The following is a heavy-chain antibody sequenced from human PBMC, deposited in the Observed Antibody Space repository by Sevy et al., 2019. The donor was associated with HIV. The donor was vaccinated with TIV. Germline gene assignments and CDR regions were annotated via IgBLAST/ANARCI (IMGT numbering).Heavy chain of an antibody. CDR1: GFTFSSYG. J-gene: IGHJ6*02. CDR2: IWYDGSNK. V-gene: IGHV3-33*01. D-gene: IGHD2-15*01. CDR3: ARDPPGYCSGGSCYGYYYYGMDV. Sequence: GGSLRLSCAASGFTFSSYGMHWVRQAPGKGLEWVAVIWYDGSNKYYADSVKGRFTISRDNSKNMLYLQMNSLRAEDTAVYYCARDPPGYCSGGSCYGYYYYGMDVWGQGTTVTVSS.